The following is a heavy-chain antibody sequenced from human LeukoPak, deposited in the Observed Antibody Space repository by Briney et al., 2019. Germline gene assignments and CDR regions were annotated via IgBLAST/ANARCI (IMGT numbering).Heavy chain of an antibody. V-gene: IGHV1-46*01. CDR1: GYTSTSYY. CDR3: ARDNSVEDTAWWFDP. CDR2: INPSGGST. Sequence: ASVKVSCKASGYTSTSYYMHWVRQAPGQGLEWMGIINPSGGSTSYAQKFQGRVTMTRDMSTSTDYMELSSLRSEDTAVYYCARDNSVEDTAWWFDPWGQGTLVTVSS. D-gene: IGHD4-23*01. J-gene: IGHJ5*02.